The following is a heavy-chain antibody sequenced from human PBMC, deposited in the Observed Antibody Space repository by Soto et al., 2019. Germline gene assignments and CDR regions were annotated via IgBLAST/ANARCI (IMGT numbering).Heavy chain of an antibody. V-gene: IGHV4-39*01. Sequence: SETLSLTCTVSGGSISSSSYYWGWIRQPPGKGLEWIGSIYYSGSTYYNPSLKSRVTISVDTSKNQFSLKLSSVTAADTAVYYCARLQQWPRSNWFDPWGQGTLVTVSS. CDR3: ARLQQWPRSNWFDP. J-gene: IGHJ5*02. D-gene: IGHD6-19*01. CDR1: GGSISSSSYY. CDR2: IYYSGST.